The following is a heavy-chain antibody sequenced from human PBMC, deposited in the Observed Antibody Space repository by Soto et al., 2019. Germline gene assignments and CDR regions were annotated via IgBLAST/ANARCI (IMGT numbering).Heavy chain of an antibody. V-gene: IGHV4-39*01. J-gene: IGHJ6*02. CDR1: GGSISSSSYS. D-gene: IGHD2-2*01. Sequence: QLQLQESGPRLVKPSETLSLTCSVSGGSISSSSYSWGWIRQPPGKGLEWIGTIYYSGSTHYNPSLEGRVALSAETPNIQFCLRLSSVTAADTAVYYCGRQPGHCGSTTCFGYYSVDVWGQGTTVTVS. CDR2: IYYSGST. CDR3: GRQPGHCGSTTCFGYYSVDV.